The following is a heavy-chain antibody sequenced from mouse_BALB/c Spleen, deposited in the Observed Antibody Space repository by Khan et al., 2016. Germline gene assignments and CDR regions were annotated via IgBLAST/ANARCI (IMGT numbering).Heavy chain of an antibody. CDR2: INPDSSTI. Sequence: EVKLEESGGGLVQPGGSLKLSCAASGFAFSRYWMSWVRQAPGKGLEWIGEINPDSSTINYTPSLKDKFIISSDNAKNTLYLQMSKVRSEDTARYYCARAGYYGYLAYWGQGTLVTVSA. CDR1: GFAFSRYW. J-gene: IGHJ3*01. D-gene: IGHD1-1*01. V-gene: IGHV4-1*02. CDR3: ARAGYYGYLAY.